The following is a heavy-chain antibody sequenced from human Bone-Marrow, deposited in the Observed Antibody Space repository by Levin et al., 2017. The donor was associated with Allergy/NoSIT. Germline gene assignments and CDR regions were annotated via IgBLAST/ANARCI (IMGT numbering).Heavy chain of an antibody. Sequence: GGSLRLSCAASGFTFSSYWMHWVRQAPGKGLVWVSRINSDGSSTSYADSVKGRFTISRDNAKNTLYLQMNSLRAEDAAVYYCARKASIAVAGSAAFDIWGQGTMVTVSS. CDR1: GFTFSSYW. J-gene: IGHJ3*02. CDR3: ARKASIAVAGSAAFDI. CDR2: INSDGSST. V-gene: IGHV3-74*01. D-gene: IGHD6-19*01.